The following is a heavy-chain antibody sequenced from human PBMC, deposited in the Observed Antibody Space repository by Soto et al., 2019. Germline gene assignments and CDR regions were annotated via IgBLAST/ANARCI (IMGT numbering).Heavy chain of an antibody. D-gene: IGHD3-22*01. CDR1: GFSLTDYY. CDR3: ARVRGDSSGSYYFDY. J-gene: IGHJ4*02. V-gene: IGHV3-11*01. CDR2: ITSSATAK. Sequence: NPGGSLRLSCAVSGFSLTDYYMTWIRQAPGKGLEWVSHITSSATAKHYADSVKGRFTISKDNAENSLYLQMNSLRAEDTAMYYCARVRGDSSGSYYFDYWGQGTLVTVSS.